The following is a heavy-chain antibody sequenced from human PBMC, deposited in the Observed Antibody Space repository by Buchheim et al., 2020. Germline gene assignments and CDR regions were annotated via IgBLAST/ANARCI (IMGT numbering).Heavy chain of an antibody. CDR1: GFTFSSYA. D-gene: IGHD2-2*01. V-gene: IGHV3-23*01. CDR3: VKGSVRYCTSSSCFPFDY. CDR2: ISGSGGSI. J-gene: IGHJ4*02. Sequence: EVQPLESGGGLVQAGGSLRLSCAASGFTFSSYALSWVRQAPGKGLEWVSVISGSGGSIYYADSVKGRFTIPRDNSKNTLYVQMNSLRAEDTAVYYCVKGSVRYCTSSSCFPFDYWGQGTL.